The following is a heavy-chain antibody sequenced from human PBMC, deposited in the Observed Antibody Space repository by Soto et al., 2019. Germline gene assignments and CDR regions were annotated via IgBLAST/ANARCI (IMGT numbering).Heavy chain of an antibody. D-gene: IGHD3-22*01. V-gene: IGHV3-11*04. Sequence: GGSLRLSCAASGFTFSDYYMSWIRQAPGKGLEWVSHIRSSGRTIYYADSVQGRFTISRDNSKNTLYLQMNSLRDEDTAVYYCARGDIGSGYYSPANWFDPWGQRTLVTVSS. CDR1: GFTFSDYY. CDR2: IRSSGRTI. CDR3: ARGDIGSGYYSPANWFDP. J-gene: IGHJ5*02.